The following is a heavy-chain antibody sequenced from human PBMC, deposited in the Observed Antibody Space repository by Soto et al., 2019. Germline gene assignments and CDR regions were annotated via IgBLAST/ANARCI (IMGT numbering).Heavy chain of an antibody. D-gene: IGHD6-13*01. J-gene: IGHJ5*02. CDR2: INAANGDT. Sequence: VASVKVSCKASGYTFTSYGIHWVRQAPGQRLEWMGWINAANGDTKYSPKFQGRVTITRDTSASTAYMELSSLRSEDTAVYYCVRRHVSATGIDWFDPWGQGTRVTVSS. V-gene: IGHV1-3*01. CDR3: VRRHVSATGIDWFDP. CDR1: GYTFTSYG.